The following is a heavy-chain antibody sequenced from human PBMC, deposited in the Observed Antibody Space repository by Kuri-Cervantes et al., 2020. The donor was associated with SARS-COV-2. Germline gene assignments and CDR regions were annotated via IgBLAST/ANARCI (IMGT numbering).Heavy chain of an antibody. CDR1: GFTFSSYG. CDR2: IRYDGSNK. V-gene: IGHV3-30*02. Sequence: GESLALSCAASGFTFSSYGMHWVRQAPGKRLAWVAFIRYDGSNKYYADSVKGRFTISRDNSKNTLSLEMDSLRADDTAVYYCAKDPNGIVVVVAAIDSWGQGTLVTVSS. J-gene: IGHJ4*02. CDR3: AKDPNGIVVVVAAIDS. D-gene: IGHD2-15*01.